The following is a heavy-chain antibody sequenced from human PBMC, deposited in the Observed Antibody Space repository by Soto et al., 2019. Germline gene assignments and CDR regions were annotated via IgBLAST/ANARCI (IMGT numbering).Heavy chain of an antibody. CDR1: GYSFTSYW. J-gene: IGHJ6*03. CDR3: ARYLGSYRPYYYYYMDV. CDR2: IYPGDSDT. D-gene: IGHD3-16*02. Sequence: GESLKISCKGSGYSFTSYWIGWVRQMPGKGLEWVGIIYPGDSDTRYSPSFQGQVTIPADKSISTAYLQWSSLKASDTAMYYCARYLGSYRPYYYYYMDVWGKGTTVTVSS. V-gene: IGHV5-51*01.